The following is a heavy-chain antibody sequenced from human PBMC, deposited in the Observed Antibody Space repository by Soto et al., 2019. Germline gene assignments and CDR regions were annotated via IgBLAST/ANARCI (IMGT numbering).Heavy chain of an antibody. V-gene: IGHV3-48*01. Sequence: VQLVESGGGLVQPGGPLRLSCAASGFTFSSYSMNWVRQAPGKGLEWVSYISSSSSTIYYADSVKGRFTISRDNAKNSLYLQMNSLRAEDTAVYYCARGYCSGGSCYDNDYWGQGTLVTVSS. CDR2: ISSSSSTI. CDR1: GFTFSSYS. D-gene: IGHD2-15*01. J-gene: IGHJ4*02. CDR3: ARGYCSGGSCYDNDY.